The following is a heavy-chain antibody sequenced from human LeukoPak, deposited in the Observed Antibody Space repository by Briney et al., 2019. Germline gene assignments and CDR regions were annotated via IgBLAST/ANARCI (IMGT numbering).Heavy chain of an antibody. CDR3: ARVPLPAAIIEGLQNWFDP. V-gene: IGHV1-8*01. CDR2: MNPNSGNT. J-gene: IGHJ5*02. CDR1: GYTFTSYD. D-gene: IGHD2-2*02. Sequence: GASVKVSCKASGYTFTSYDINWVRQATGQGLEWMGWMNPNSGNTGYAQKFQGRVTMTRNTSISTAYMELRSLRSDDTAVYYCARVPLPAAIIEGLQNWFDPWGQGTLVTVSS.